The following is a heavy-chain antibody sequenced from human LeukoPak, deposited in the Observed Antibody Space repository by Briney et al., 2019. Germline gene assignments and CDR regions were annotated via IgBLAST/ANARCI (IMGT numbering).Heavy chain of an antibody. V-gene: IGHV1-18*01. CDR1: GYTFTSYG. D-gene: IGHD3-9*01. CDR2: ISAYNGNT. J-gene: IGHJ4*02. Sequence: ASVKVSCKASGYTFTSYGISWVRQAPGQGLEWMGWISAYNGNTNYAQKLQGRVTMTTDTSTSTAYVELRSLGSGDTAVYYCARVEYYDILTGYYSYPDYWGQGTLVTVSS. CDR3: ARVEYYDILTGYYSYPDY.